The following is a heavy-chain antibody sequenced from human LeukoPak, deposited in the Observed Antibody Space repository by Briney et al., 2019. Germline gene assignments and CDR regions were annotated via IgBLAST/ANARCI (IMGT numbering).Heavy chain of an antibody. CDR1: GFTFSSYA. J-gene: IGHJ6*03. V-gene: IGHV3-23*01. Sequence: TGGSLRLSCAASGFTFSSYAMSWVRQAPGKGLEWVSAISGSGGSTYYADSVKGRFTISRDNSKNTLYLQMNSLRAEDTAVYYCAKIGRSYDFWTGYYEEEVDYMDVWGKGTTVTVSS. CDR3: AKIGRSYDFWTGYYEEEVDYMDV. CDR2: ISGSGGST. D-gene: IGHD3-3*01.